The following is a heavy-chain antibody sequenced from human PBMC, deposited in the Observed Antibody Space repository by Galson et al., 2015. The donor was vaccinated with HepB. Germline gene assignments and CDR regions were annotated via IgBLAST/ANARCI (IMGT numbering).Heavy chain of an antibody. Sequence: SVKVSCKVSGYTLTELSMHWVRQAPGKGLEWMGGFDPEDGETIYAQKFQGRVTMTEDTSTDTAYMELSSLRSEDTAVYYCATGAPRGYKAAAGTVGRRSWFDPWGQGTLVTVSS. CDR1: GYTLTELS. CDR2: FDPEDGET. D-gene: IGHD6-13*01. J-gene: IGHJ5*02. V-gene: IGHV1-24*01. CDR3: ATGAPRGYKAAAGTVGRRSWFDP.